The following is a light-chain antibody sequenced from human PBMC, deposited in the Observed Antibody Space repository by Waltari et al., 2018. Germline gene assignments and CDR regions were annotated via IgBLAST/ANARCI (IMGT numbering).Light chain of an antibody. CDR2: EDN. V-gene: IGLV2-23*01. CDR1: TTDTGTYTL. CDR3: CSYAGSYVV. Sequence: QSALTQPASVSGSPRQSITISCTGTTTDTGTYTLVSWYQQYPGKAPKLIIYEDNRRPSGISNRFSGSRSGNTASLTISGLQADDEANYCCCSYAGSYVVFGGGTILTVL. J-gene: IGLJ2*01.